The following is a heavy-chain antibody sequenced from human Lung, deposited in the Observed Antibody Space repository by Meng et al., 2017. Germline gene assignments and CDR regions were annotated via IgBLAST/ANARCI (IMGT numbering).Heavy chain of an antibody. CDR3: VRSSAWVRTGFDP. D-gene: IGHD6-19*01. CDR2: IGHSGFT. V-gene: IGHV4-39*01. Sequence: PQLQESGPGLVKPSEALSLTCSVSGGSISTSGYYWGWIRQPPGKGLEWIGSIGHSGFTYYTPSLKSRVAVSLDTSKSQFSLMLTSVTAADTAVYYCVRSSAWVRTGFDPWGQGTLVTVSS. CDR1: GGSISTSGYY. J-gene: IGHJ5*02.